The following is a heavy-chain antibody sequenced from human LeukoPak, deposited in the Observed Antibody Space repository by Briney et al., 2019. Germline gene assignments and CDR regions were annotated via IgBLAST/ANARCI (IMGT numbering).Heavy chain of an antibody. J-gene: IGHJ4*02. CDR1: GRSISSYY. V-gene: IGHV4-59*08. Sequence: SQTLSLTCTVSGRSISSYYWSWIRQPTGKGLEWIGYIYYSGSTNYNPSLKSRVTISVDTSKNQFSLKLSSVTAADTAVYYCARFSGSYFSGGIDYWGQGTLVTVSS. CDR3: ARFSGSYFSGGIDY. D-gene: IGHD1-26*01. CDR2: IYYSGST.